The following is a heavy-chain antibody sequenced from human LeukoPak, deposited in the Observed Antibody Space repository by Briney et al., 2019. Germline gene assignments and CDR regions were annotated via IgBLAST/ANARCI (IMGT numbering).Heavy chain of an antibody. D-gene: IGHD3-9*01. Sequence: SGRSLRLSCAASGFTFSSYGMHWVRQAPGKGLEWVAVISYDGSNKYYADSVKGRFTISRDNSKNTLYLQMNSLRAEDTAVYYCAKAYAGGYYDILTGLDYWGQGTLVTVSS. CDR3: AKAYAGGYYDILTGLDY. CDR2: ISYDGSNK. V-gene: IGHV3-30*18. J-gene: IGHJ4*02. CDR1: GFTFSSYG.